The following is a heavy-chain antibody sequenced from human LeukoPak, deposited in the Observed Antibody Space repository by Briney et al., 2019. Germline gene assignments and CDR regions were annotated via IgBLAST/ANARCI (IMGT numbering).Heavy chain of an antibody. J-gene: IGHJ5*02. V-gene: IGHV3-23*01. CDR2: ISGSGGST. D-gene: IGHD3-10*01. CDR1: GFTFSSYA. CDR3: ARRGVRGMFDP. Sequence: GGSLRLSCAASGFTFSSYAMSWVRQAPGKGLGWVSAISGSGGSTYYADSVKGRFTISRDNSKNTLYLQMNSLRAEDTAVYYCARRGVRGMFDPWGQGTLVTVSS.